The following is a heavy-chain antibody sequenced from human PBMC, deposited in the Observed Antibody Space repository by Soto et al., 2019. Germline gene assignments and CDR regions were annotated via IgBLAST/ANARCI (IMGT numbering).Heavy chain of an antibody. J-gene: IGHJ4*02. CDR2: ISAYNGNT. CDR1: GYTLTSYG. V-gene: IGHV1-18*01. Sequence: ASVKVSCKASGYTLTSYGISWVRQAPGQGLEWMGWISAYNGNTNYAQKLKGRVTMTTDTSTTTAYMELRSLRSDDTAVYYCARDNSGDFWSGYSHYYFDYWGQGTLVTVSS. D-gene: IGHD3-3*01. CDR3: ARDNSGDFWSGYSHYYFDY.